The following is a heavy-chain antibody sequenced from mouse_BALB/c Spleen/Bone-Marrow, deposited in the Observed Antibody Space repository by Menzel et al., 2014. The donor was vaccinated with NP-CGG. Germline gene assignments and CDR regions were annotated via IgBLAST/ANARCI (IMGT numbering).Heavy chain of an antibody. CDR1: GYSFTNYW. CDR2: IHPSDSVT. J-gene: IGHJ2*01. Sequence: QVQLQQSGAELVRPGASVRLSCKASGYSFTNYWMNWMKQRPGQGLEWIGMIHPSDSVTRLNRKFKAKATLTVDKSSNTAYIQHSNPTSGDSAVYYCAKDGDPFDYWSQGTTTAISS. CDR3: AKDGDPFDY. D-gene: IGHD2-13*01. V-gene: IGHV1-74*01.